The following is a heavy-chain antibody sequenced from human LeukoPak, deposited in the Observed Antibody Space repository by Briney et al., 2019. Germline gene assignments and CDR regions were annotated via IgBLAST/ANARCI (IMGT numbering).Heavy chain of an antibody. D-gene: IGHD5-24*01. CDR1: GFTFSDYY. Sequence: PGGSLRLSCAASGFTFSDYYMSWIRQAPGKGLEWVSYISSSGSATFYADSVKGRFTISRDNAKNSLYLQMNSLRAEDTAVYYCARDITFRRDGYRDYWGQGTLVTVSS. CDR2: ISSSGSAT. V-gene: IGHV3-11*04. CDR3: ARDITFRRDGYRDY. J-gene: IGHJ4*02.